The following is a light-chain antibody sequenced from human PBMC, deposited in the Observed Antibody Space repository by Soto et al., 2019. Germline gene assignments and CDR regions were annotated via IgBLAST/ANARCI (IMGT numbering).Light chain of an antibody. CDR2: GAS. J-gene: IGKJ1*01. CDR1: QSVSSSY. CDR3: QQYGSSLPWT. Sequence: ESVLAQSPGTLSLSPGERATRSCRASQSVSSSYLAWYQQKPGQAPRLLIYGASSRATGIPDRFSGSGSGTDFTLTISRLEPEDFAVFYCQQYGSSLPWTFGQGTKVDIK. V-gene: IGKV3-20*01.